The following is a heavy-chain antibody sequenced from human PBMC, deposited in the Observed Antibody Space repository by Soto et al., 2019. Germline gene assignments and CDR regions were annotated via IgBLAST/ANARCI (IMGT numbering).Heavy chain of an antibody. V-gene: IGHV4-4*02. Sequence: SETLSLTCAVSGGSISSSNWWCWVRQPPGKGLGGIGEIYHSGSTNYNPSLKSRVTISVDKSKNQFSLKLNTVTAADTAVYYCAGASGTSDYYYYGMDVWGQGTTVTVSS. D-gene: IGHD2-2*01. CDR2: IYHSGST. CDR3: AGASGTSDYYYYGMDV. J-gene: IGHJ6*02. CDR1: GGSISSSNW.